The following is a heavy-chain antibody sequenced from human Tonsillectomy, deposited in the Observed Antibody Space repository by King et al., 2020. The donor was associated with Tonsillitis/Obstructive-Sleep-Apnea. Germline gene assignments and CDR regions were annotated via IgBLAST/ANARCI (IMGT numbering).Heavy chain of an antibody. D-gene: IGHD3-10*01. Sequence: QLVQSGAEVKKPGSSVKVSCKASGGTFSSDAISWGRQAPVQELECMGGIIPIFGTANYSQKFQGRVTITADASTSTAYMELRSLRSEDTAVYYCARDRAPGAFDIWGQGTMVTVSS. CDR2: IIPIFGTA. CDR3: ARDRAPGAFDI. J-gene: IGHJ3*02. CDR1: GGTFSSDA. V-gene: IGHV1-69*01.